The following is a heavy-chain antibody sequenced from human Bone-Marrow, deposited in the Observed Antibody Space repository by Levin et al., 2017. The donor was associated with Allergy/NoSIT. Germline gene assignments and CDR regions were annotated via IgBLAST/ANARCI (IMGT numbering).Heavy chain of an antibody. Sequence: GGSLRLSCAASGFTFSSYAMHWVRQAPGKGLEWVAVISYQGSNKYYSDSVQGRLTISRDNFQNTLFLQMDSLRLDDTAVYYCARAGHYSSGWHHYFDYWGQGTLVTVSS. V-gene: IGHV3-30*04. CDR3: ARAGHYSSGWHHYFDY. D-gene: IGHD6-19*01. J-gene: IGHJ4*02. CDR2: ISYQGSNK. CDR1: GFTFSSYA.